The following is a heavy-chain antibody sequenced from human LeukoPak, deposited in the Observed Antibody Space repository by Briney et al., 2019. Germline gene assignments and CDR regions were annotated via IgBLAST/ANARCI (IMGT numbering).Heavy chain of an antibody. Sequence: GSLRLSCAASGFTFSSYAMSWVRQAPGKGLEWIGEINHSGSTNYNPSLKSRVTISVDTSKNQFSLKLSSVTAADTAVYYCARGGSAGGVFDYWGQGTLVTVSS. CDR3: ARGGSAGGVFDY. CDR2: INHSGST. CDR1: GFTFSSYA. D-gene: IGHD3-10*01. V-gene: IGHV4-34*01. J-gene: IGHJ4*02.